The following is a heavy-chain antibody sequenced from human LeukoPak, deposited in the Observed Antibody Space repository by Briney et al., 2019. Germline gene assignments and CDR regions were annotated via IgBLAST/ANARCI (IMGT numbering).Heavy chain of an antibody. D-gene: IGHD4-23*01. J-gene: IGHJ3*02. V-gene: IGHV6-1*01. CDR3: ARSGGHDAFDI. Sequence: SQTLSLTCALSGDSVSSYSAAWSWIRQSPSRGLEWLGRTYYRSKWYSDYAVSVKSRIAINPDTSKNQFSLQLTSVTPEDTAVYYCARSGGHDAFDIWGQGTMVTVSS. CDR1: GDSVSSYSAA. CDR2: TYYRSKWYS.